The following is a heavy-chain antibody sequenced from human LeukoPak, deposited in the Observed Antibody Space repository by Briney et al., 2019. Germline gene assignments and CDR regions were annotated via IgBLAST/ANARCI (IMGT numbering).Heavy chain of an antibody. CDR2: IYSGGST. D-gene: IGHD6-13*01. CDR3: ASPKSYSSSTFDY. CDR1: GFTVSSNY. V-gene: IGHV3-53*01. Sequence: PGGSLRLSCAASGFTVSSNYMSWVRQAPGKGLEWVSVIYSGGSTYYADSVKGRFTISRGNSKNTLYLQMNSLRAEDTAVYYCASPKSYSSSTFDYWGQGTLVTVSS. J-gene: IGHJ4*02.